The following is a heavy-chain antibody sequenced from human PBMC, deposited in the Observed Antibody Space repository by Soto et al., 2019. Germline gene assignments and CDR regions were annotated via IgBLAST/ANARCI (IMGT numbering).Heavy chain of an antibody. CDR1: GGSVSGAGYP. J-gene: IGHJ5*02. CDR2: IYHSGTT. V-gene: IGHV4-30-2*01. CDR3: ARAQFYSGSGNYNNLMFDA. D-gene: IGHD3-10*01. Sequence: TSETLSLTCAVSGGSVSGAGYPWSWIRQPPGGGLDWIGYIYHSGTTYCNPSLKTRLTMSLDRSNNKFSLTLNSVTAADTALYFCARAQFYSGSGNYNNLMFDAWGKGTQVTVSS.